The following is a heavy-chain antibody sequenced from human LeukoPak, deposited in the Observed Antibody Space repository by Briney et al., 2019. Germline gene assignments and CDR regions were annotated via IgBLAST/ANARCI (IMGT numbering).Heavy chain of an antibody. V-gene: IGHV3-48*04. D-gene: IGHD3-22*01. CDR2: ISSSSSTI. CDR1: GFTFSSHS. J-gene: IGHJ4*02. Sequence: GGSLRLSCAASGFTFSSHSMDWVRQAPGKGLEWVSYISSSSSTIYYADSVKGRFTITRDNAKNSLYLQMNSLRAEDTAVYYCARDFSDDSSGYYGELDYWGQGTLVTVSA. CDR3: ARDFSDDSSGYYGELDY.